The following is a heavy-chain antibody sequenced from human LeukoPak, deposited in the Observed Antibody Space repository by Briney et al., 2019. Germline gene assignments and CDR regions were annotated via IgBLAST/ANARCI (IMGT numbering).Heavy chain of an antibody. V-gene: IGHV4-61*05. CDR2: IYYSGST. CDR3: ARAPERWYSYGSYTYYYMDV. J-gene: IGHJ6*03. Sequence: SETLSLTCTVSGGSISISNYYWGWIRQPPGKGLEWIGYIYYSGSTNYNPSLKSRVTISVDTSKNQISLKLSSVTAADTTVYYCARAPERWYSYGSYTYYYMDVWGRGTTVTVSS. CDR1: GGSISISNYY. D-gene: IGHD5-18*01.